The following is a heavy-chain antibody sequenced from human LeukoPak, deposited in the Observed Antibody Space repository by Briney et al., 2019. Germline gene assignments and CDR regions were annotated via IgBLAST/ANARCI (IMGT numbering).Heavy chain of an antibody. D-gene: IGHD1-26*01. CDR3: ARGHSESSLSFFDF. V-gene: IGHV1-18*01. CDR1: GYTFTTYG. Sequence: ASVKVSCKASGYTFTTYGFNWVRQAPGQGLEWMGWISAYNGDTQYAQKLQGRVTMTTDTSTRTAYLELRSLSSDDTAVYYRARGHSESSLSFFDFWGQGTLVTVSS. J-gene: IGHJ4*02. CDR2: ISAYNGDT.